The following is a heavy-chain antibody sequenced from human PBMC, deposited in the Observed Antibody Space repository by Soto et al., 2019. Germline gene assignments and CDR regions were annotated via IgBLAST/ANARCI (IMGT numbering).Heavy chain of an antibody. J-gene: IGHJ6*02. Sequence: QVQLVQSGAEVKKPGSSVKVSCKSSGGTFSNYGFIWVRQAPGQGLECRGVIVPIFGAEHPQKFQGRVTSTSDESTNTVFMALRGLRSEDTAVYYCARGGSDYECRGYDQGHVWGQGTTVTVSS. CDR2: IVPIFGA. CDR3: ARGGSDYECRGYDQGHV. V-gene: IGHV1-69*05. CDR1: GGTFSNYG. D-gene: IGHD3-22*01.